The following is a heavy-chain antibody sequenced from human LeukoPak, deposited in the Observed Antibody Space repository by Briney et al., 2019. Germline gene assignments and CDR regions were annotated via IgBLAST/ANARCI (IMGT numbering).Heavy chain of an antibody. CDR3: SSPPLHSANEYYTPFYH. CDR1: GGSFSGYY. D-gene: IGHD3-10*01. CDR2: INHSGST. J-gene: IGHJ4*01. Sequence: SETLSLTCAVYGGSFSGYYWSWIRQPPGKGLEWIGEINHSGSTNYNPSLKSRVTISVDTSMNQFSLKLSSVTAADTAVYRASSPPLHSANEYYTPFYHWGQGNLVTVSS. V-gene: IGHV4-34*03.